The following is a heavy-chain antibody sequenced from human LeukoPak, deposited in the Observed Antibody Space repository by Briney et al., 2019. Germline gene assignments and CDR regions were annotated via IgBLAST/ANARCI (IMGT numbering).Heavy chain of an antibody. CDR3: ARDPHGGYCSSTSCNNWFDP. CDR1: GYTFTSYG. CDR2: MSAYNGNT. Sequence: ASVKVSCKASGYTFTSYGISWVRQAPGQGLQWMGWMSAYNGNTNYAQKLQGRVTMTTDTSTSTAYMELRSLRSDDTAVYYCARDPHGGYCSSTSCNNWFDPWGQGTLVTVSS. D-gene: IGHD2-2*01. J-gene: IGHJ5*02. V-gene: IGHV1-18*01.